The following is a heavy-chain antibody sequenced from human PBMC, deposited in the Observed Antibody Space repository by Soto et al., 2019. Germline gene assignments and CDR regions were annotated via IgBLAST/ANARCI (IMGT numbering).Heavy chain of an antibody. V-gene: IGHV1-69*04. D-gene: IGHD2-2*01. CDR2: IIPILGIA. J-gene: IGHJ6*02. CDR3: ARDLVVVVPAAMRYYYYGMDI. CDR1: GGTFSSYT. Sequence: SVKVSCKASGGTFSSYTISWVRQAPGQGLEWMGRIIPILGIANYAQKFQGRVTITADKSTSTAYMELSSLRSEDTAVYYCARDLVVVVPAAMRYYYYGMDIWG.